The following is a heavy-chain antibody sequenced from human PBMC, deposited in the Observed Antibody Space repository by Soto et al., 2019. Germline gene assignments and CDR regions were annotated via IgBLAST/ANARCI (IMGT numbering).Heavy chain of an antibody. Sequence: QVQLQESGPGLVKPSQTLSLTCSVSGGSISRGYYYWSWIRHPPGKGLEWIGDIYYSVNTYYNPSLKNAFILSIVTSKNPFSLKVGSVTAEDTAVYYCASYSRYGMDVWGQGTTVTVSS. CDR3: ASYSRYGMDV. V-gene: IGHV4-30-4*01. D-gene: IGHD2-15*01. CDR1: GGSISRGYYY. J-gene: IGHJ6*02. CDR2: IYYSVNT.